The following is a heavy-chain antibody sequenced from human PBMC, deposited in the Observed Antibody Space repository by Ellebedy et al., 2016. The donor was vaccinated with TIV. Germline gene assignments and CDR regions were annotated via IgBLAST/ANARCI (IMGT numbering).Heavy chain of an antibody. J-gene: IGHJ6*02. CDR3: ARDAVQRYFYGVGV. D-gene: IGHD1-1*01. CDR1: GFTFRDYY. V-gene: IGHV3-30*03. CDR2: VSYDGSSN. Sequence: GGSLRLSCAASGFTFRDYYMSWVRQAPGKGLEWVALVSYDGSSNYYADSVKGRFTISRDNSKNTLSLQMNSLRGEDSAVYYCARDAVQRYFYGVGVWGQGTTVTVSS.